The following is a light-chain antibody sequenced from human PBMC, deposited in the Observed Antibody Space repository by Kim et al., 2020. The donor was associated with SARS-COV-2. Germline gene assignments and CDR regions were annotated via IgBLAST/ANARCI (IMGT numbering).Light chain of an antibody. CDR2: DAF. V-gene: IGKV3-11*01. CDR3: QQRSDWPLT. CDR1: QSVVTY. Sequence: LSPGERATLSCRASQSVVTYLAWYQQKPGQAPRLLIYDAFNRATGIPARFSGSGSGTDFTLTISSLEPEDFAVYYCQQRSDWPLTFGGGTKLDIK. J-gene: IGKJ4*01.